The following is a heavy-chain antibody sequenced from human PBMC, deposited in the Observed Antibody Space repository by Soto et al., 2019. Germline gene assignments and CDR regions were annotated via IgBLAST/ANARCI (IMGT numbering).Heavy chain of an antibody. Sequence: GESLKISCEASQFSFGYYTMYWVRQAPGKGLEWVTVISYDGSNINYADLVQGRYTVSRDNSKDTLYLQMDNLRAEYTAHYFCANGPVVGANYKYYDMDVWGRGTTVTVSS. CDR1: QFSFGYYT. CDR2: ISYDGSNI. V-gene: IGHV3-30*04. D-gene: IGHD1-26*01. CDR3: ANGPVVGANYKYYDMDV. J-gene: IGHJ6*02.